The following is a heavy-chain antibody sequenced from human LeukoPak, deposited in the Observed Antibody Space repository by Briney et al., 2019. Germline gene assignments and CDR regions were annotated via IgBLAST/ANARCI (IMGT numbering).Heavy chain of an antibody. V-gene: IGHV3-9*01. CDR1: GFTFDDYA. J-gene: IGHJ5*02. Sequence: PGGSLRLSCAASGFTFDDYAMHWVRQAPGKGLEWVSGISWNSGSIGYADSVKGRFTISRDNSKNTLYLQMNSLRAEDTAVYYCAKAGEYYYDSSGPTWGQGTLVTVSS. CDR2: ISWNSGSI. CDR3: AKAGEYYYDSSGPT. D-gene: IGHD3-22*01.